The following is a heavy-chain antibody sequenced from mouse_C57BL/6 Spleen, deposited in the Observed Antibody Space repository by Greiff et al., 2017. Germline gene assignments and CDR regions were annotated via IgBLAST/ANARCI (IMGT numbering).Heavy chain of an antibody. CDR3: YYYCSSYEAIDY. V-gene: IGHV1-15*01. CDR2: IDPETGGN. J-gene: IGHJ4*01. Sequence: QVQLQQSGAELVRPGASVTLSCKASGYTFTDYEMHWVKQTPVHGLEWIGAIDPETGGNAYNHKFKGKAIMTAAKSSSTAYMELRSLTSEDSAVYYGYYYCSSYEAIDYWGQGTSVTVSS. D-gene: IGHD1-1*01. CDR1: GYTFTDYE.